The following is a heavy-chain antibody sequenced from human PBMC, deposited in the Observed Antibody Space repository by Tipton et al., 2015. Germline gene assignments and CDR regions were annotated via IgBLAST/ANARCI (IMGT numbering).Heavy chain of an antibody. CDR1: GGSISNSNYY. J-gene: IGHJ4*02. Sequence: TLSLTCTVSGGSISNSNYYWGWIRQPPGKGLEWIGSLSYSGKTDYNPPLRSRLTISVDTSKNQFSLRLSSVTAADTAVYYCACQDYDSLTRDYQTVDYWGQGTLVTVSS. CDR3: ACQDYDSLTRDYQTVDY. D-gene: IGHD3-9*01. V-gene: IGHV4-39*01. CDR2: LSYSGKT.